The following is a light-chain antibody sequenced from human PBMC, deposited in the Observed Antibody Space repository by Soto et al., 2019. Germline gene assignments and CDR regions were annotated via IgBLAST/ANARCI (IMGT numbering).Light chain of an antibody. CDR2: DAS. V-gene: IGKV3-11*01. CDR3: QYRSNWPPYT. J-gene: IGKJ2*01. Sequence: EVLLTQSPATLSLSPGERVTLSCRASQSVSNYLAWYQQKPGQAPRLLIYDASNRATGIPARFSGSGSGTDLTLNISSLEPEDFAVYYCQYRSNWPPYTFVQGTKLEIK. CDR1: QSVSNY.